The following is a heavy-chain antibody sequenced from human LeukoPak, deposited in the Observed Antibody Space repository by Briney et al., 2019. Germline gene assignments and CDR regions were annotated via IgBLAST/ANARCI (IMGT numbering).Heavy chain of an antibody. Sequence: ASVKVSCKASGYTFTSYAMHWVRQAPGQRLEWMGWINAGNGNTKYSQEFQGRVTMTRDMSTSTVYMELSSLRSEDTAVYYCARVVDTAYGALDYWGQGTLVTVSS. J-gene: IGHJ4*02. V-gene: IGHV1-3*03. CDR1: GYTFTSYA. D-gene: IGHD5-18*01. CDR3: ARVVDTAYGALDY. CDR2: INAGNGNT.